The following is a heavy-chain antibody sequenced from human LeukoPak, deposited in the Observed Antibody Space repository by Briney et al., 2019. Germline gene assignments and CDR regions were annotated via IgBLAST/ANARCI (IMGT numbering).Heavy chain of an antibody. CDR3: ARDRGSYLLDY. CDR1: GDTFTGYY. J-gene: IGHJ4*02. Sequence: LRASVKVSCKASGDTFTGYYMHWVRQAPGQGLEWMGWINPNSGGTNYAQKFQGRVTMPRDTSISTAYMELSRLRSDDTAVYYCARDRGSYLLDYWGQGTRVTVSS. D-gene: IGHD1-26*01. V-gene: IGHV1-2*02. CDR2: INPNSGGT.